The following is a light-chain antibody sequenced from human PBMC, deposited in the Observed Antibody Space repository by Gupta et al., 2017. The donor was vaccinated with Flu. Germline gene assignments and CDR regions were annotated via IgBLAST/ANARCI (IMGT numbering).Light chain of an antibody. J-gene: IGLJ2*01. CDR3: AAWDDSLHGGV. CDR2: NDN. V-gene: IGLV1-44*01. Sequence: VNMSCSGSSANIGSNTVNWYQQFPGSDPKVLFYNDNERPSGVPDRFSASKAGTSAYLAISGLQSEDEADYYGAAWDDSLHGGVLGGGTKLTVL. CDR1: SANIGSNT.